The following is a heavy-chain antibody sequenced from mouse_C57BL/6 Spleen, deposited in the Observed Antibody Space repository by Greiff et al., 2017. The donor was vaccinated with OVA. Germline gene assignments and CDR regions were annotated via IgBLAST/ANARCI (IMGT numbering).Heavy chain of an antibody. CDR1: GYTFTSYW. D-gene: IGHD2-3*01. V-gene: IGHV1-69*01. CDR2: IDPSDSYT. Sequence: QVQLKQSGAELVMPGASVKLSCKASGYTFTSYWMHWVKQRPGQGLEWIGEIDPSDSYTNYNQKFKGKSTLTVDKSSSTAYMQLSSLTSEDSAVYYRARRIPDGYYEYFDVWGTGTTVTVSS. CDR3: ARRIPDGYYEYFDV. J-gene: IGHJ1*03.